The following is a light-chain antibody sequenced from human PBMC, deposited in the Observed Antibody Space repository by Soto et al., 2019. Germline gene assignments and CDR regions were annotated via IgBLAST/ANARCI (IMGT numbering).Light chain of an antibody. V-gene: IGKV4-1*01. CDR1: QTILSRSKNKDS. J-gene: IGKJ1*01. CDR2: WAS. Sequence: DIVMTQSPDSLAVSLGERATINCKSSQTILSRSKNKDSLAWFQQRPGQPPKLLINWASTRESGVPDRISGTASGTDFTLTFSSLQAEDVAVYYFQQSYGTPTFGQGTKVEIK. CDR3: QQSYGTPT.